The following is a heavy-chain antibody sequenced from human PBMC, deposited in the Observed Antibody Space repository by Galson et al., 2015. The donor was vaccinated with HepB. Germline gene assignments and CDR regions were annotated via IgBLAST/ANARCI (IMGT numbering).Heavy chain of an antibody. CDR2: ISSSSSTI. Sequence: SLRLSCAASGFTFSSYSMNWVRQAPGKGLEWVSYISSSSSTIYYADSVKGRFTISRDNAKNSLYLQMNSLRAEDTAVYYCARAILHHYYYYYMDVWGKGTTVTVSS. CDR3: ARAILHHYYYYYMDV. J-gene: IGHJ6*03. D-gene: IGHD3-3*01. CDR1: GFTFSSYS. V-gene: IGHV3-48*01.